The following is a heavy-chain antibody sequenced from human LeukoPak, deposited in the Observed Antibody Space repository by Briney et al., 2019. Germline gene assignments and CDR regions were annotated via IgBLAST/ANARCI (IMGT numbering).Heavy chain of an antibody. D-gene: IGHD2-2*02. CDR2: IIPILGIA. Sequence: ASVKVSCKASGGTFSSYTISWVRQAPGQGLEWMGRIIPILGIANYAQKFQGRVTITADKSTSTAYMELSSLRSEDTAVYYCARVQLPYQELDYWGQGTLVTVSS. CDR3: ARVQLPYQELDY. CDR1: GGTFSSYT. V-gene: IGHV1-69*02. J-gene: IGHJ4*02.